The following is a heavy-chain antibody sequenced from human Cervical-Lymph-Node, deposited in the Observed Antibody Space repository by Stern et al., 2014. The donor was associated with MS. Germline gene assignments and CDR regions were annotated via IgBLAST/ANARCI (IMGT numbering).Heavy chain of an antibody. CDR2: IWYDGNVK. J-gene: IGHJ4*02. Sequence: VQLVESGGGVVRPGGSLRLSCAASGFTFSDYGMDWVRQGPGKGLEWVAVIWYDGNVKYYTDSVKGRFTISRDNSKNTLYLQLNSLRAEDTAVFYCTRGLYSFDYWGRGTLVTVSS. CDR1: GFTFSDYG. V-gene: IGHV3-33*01. CDR3: TRGLYSFDY.